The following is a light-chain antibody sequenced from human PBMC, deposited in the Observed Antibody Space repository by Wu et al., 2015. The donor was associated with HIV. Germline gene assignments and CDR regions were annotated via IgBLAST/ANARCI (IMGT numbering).Light chain of an antibody. J-gene: IGKJ1*01. CDR2: ASS. V-gene: IGKV3D-20*02. CDR1: QSVSSTY. CDR3: HQRTTWPRT. Sequence: ENVLTQSPGTLSLSPGERATLSCRASQSVSSTYLAWYQQRPGQAPRLLIYASSSRATGIPDRSSGSGSGTDFTLTISRLEPEDFAVYYCHQRTTWPRTFGQGTKVEVK.